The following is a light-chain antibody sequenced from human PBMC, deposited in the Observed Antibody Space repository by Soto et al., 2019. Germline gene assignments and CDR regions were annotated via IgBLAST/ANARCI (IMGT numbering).Light chain of an antibody. CDR1: QGIGDT. CDR2: GAS. V-gene: IGKV3D-15*01. J-gene: IGKJ5*01. Sequence: EVVMTQSPATLSVSPGEGATLSCRASQGIGDTLAWYQHKAGQTPRLLIYGASTRATDVPDRFSGSGSGADFTLTIGRLEPEDFAVYYCQQYNSWPPITFGQGTRLEI. CDR3: QQYNSWPPIT.